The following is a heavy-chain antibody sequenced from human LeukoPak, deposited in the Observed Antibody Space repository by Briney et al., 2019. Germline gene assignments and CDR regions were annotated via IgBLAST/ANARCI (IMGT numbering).Heavy chain of an antibody. Sequence: GSTNYNPSLKSRVTISVDTSKNQFSLKLSSVTAADTAVYYCARAVAGISDYWGQGTLVTVSS. CDR2: GST. CDR3: ARAVAGISDY. V-gene: IGHV4-59*01. J-gene: IGHJ4*02. D-gene: IGHD6-19*01.